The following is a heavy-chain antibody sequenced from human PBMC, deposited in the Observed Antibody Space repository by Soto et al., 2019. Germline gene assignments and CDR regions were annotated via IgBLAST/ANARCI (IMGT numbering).Heavy chain of an antibody. V-gene: IGHV1-69*12. CDR3: ARHIVLVPAGDYYYGMDV. CDR2: IIPIFGTA. J-gene: IGHJ6*02. Sequence: QVQLVQSGAEVKKPGSSVKVSCKASGGTFSSYAISWVRQAPGQGLEWMGGIIPIFGTANYAQKFQGRVTITADESTSTAYMELSSLRSEDTAVYYCARHIVLVPAGDYYYGMDVWGQGTTVTVSS. CDR1: GGTFSSYA. D-gene: IGHD2-2*01.